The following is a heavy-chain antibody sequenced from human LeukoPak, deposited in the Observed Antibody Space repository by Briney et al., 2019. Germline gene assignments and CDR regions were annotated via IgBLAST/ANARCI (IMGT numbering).Heavy chain of an antibody. CDR2: ISYSGST. Sequence: PSETLSLTCTVSGGAISSYYWSWIRQPPGKGLEWIGYISYSGSTNYNPSLKSRVTISVDTSKNQFSLKLSSVTAADTAVYYCARGIAAAGTYYWGQGTLVTVSS. D-gene: IGHD6-13*01. J-gene: IGHJ4*02. CDR1: GGAISSYY. V-gene: IGHV4-59*08. CDR3: ARGIAAAGTYY.